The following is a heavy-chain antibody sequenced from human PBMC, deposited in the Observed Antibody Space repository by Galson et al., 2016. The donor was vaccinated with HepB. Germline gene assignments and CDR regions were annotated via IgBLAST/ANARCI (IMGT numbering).Heavy chain of an antibody. J-gene: IGHJ4*02. V-gene: IGHV3-53*01. CDR3: ARERPFGPGTSGDLDY. Sequence: SLRLSCAASGFSVSSNYMSWVRQAPGKGLEWVSIIYNDGSTYYTDSVKGRFTISRDNSKNVLYLQMNSLRAEDTAVYYCARERPFGPGTSGDLDYWGQGTLVTVAS. CDR2: IYNDGST. CDR1: GFSVSSNY. D-gene: IGHD3-10*01.